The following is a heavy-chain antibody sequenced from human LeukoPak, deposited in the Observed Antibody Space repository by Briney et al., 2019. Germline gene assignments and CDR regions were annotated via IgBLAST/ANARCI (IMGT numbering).Heavy chain of an antibody. Sequence: PSETLSLTCTVSGGSISSYYWSWIRQPPGKGLEWIGYIYYSGSTYYNPSLKSRVTISVDTSKNQFSLKLSSVTAADTAVYYCARDGAAAVGWFDPWGQGTLVTVSS. CDR3: ARDGAAAVGWFDP. V-gene: IGHV4-59*06. J-gene: IGHJ5*02. CDR1: GGSISSYY. CDR2: IYYSGST. D-gene: IGHD6-13*01.